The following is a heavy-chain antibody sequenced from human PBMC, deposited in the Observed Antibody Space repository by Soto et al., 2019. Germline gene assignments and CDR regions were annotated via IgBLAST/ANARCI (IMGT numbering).Heavy chain of an antibody. J-gene: IGHJ6*02. CDR3: AKGYSSSWYTPDV. CDR2: ISDSGRST. CDR1: GFTFSDYA. D-gene: IGHD6-13*01. V-gene: IGHV3-23*01. Sequence: EVQLLESGGGLVQPGGSLRLSCAASGFTFSDYAMSWVRQAPGKGLEWVSGISDSGRSTYYADSMKGRFTISRENSKNTLYLQMNSLRAEDTAVYYCAKGYSSSWYTPDVWGHGTTVTVSS.